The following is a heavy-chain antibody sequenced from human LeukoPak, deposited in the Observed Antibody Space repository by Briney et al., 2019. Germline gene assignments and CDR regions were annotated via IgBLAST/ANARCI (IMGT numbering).Heavy chain of an antibody. D-gene: IGHD6-13*01. CDR3: AREFPYKSIAATHYYYYYMDV. CDR2: INPNSGGT. CDR1: GYTFTGYY. Sequence: GASVKVSCKASGYTFTGYYMHWVRQAPGQGLEWMGWINPNSGGTNYAQKFQGRVTMTRDTSISTAYMELSRLRSDDTAVYYCAREFPYKSIAATHYYYYYMDVWGKGTTVTVSS. J-gene: IGHJ6*03. V-gene: IGHV1-2*02.